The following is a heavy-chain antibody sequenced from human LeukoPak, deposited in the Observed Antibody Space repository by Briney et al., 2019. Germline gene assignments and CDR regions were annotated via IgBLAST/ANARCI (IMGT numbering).Heavy chain of an antibody. Sequence: SETLSLTCTVSGGSISSYYWSWIRQPPGKGLECIGYIYYSGSTNYNPALKSRVTISVDTSKNQFSLKLSSVTAADTAVYYCARRTYFYDSTGYYFDYWGQGTLVTVSS. CDR3: ARRTYFYDSTGYYFDY. J-gene: IGHJ4*02. D-gene: IGHD3-22*01. CDR1: GGSISSYY. CDR2: IYYSGST. V-gene: IGHV4-59*01.